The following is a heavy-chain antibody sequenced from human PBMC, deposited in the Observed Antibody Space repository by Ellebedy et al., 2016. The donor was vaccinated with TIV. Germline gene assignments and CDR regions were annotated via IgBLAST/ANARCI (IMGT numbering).Heavy chain of an antibody. CDR2: IIPIFGTA. J-gene: IGHJ6*02. V-gene: IGHV1-69*13. Sequence: SLKVSCXASGGTFSSYAISWVRQAPGQGLEWMGGIIPIFGTANYAQKFQGRVTITADESTSTAYMELSSLRSEDTAVYYCASSADYYDSSGYPRMDVWGQGTTVTVSS. CDR3: ASSADYYDSSGYPRMDV. CDR1: GGTFSSYA. D-gene: IGHD3-22*01.